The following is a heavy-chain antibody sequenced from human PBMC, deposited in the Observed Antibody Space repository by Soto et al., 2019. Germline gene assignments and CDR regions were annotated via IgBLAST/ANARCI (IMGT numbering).Heavy chain of an antibody. Sequence: SETLSLTCTVSAGSISSSSYYWGWIRQPPGKGLEWIGSIYYSGSTYYNPSLKSRVTISVDTSKNQFSLKLSSVTAADTAVYYCVKVPQSITIFGVVIPYYYGMDVWGQGTTVTVSS. CDR1: AGSISSSSYY. CDR3: VKVPQSITIFGVVIPYYYGMDV. D-gene: IGHD3-3*01. V-gene: IGHV4-39*01. J-gene: IGHJ6*02. CDR2: IYYSGST.